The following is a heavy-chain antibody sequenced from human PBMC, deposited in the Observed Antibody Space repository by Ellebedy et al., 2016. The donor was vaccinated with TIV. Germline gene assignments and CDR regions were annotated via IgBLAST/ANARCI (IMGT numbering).Heavy chain of an antibody. J-gene: IGHJ4*02. V-gene: IGHV2-70*12. CDR3: TQLGCHSDD. CDR2: IDWDDDK. CDR1: GFSLNTDGMC. D-gene: IGHD2-15*01. Sequence: SGPTLVKPTQTLTLTCTFSGFSLNTDGMCVNWIRQPPGKALEWLARIDWDDDKYYSPSLKTRLTISKGTSKNQVFLIMTNMDPVDTATYYCTQLGCHSDDWGQGTLVTVSS.